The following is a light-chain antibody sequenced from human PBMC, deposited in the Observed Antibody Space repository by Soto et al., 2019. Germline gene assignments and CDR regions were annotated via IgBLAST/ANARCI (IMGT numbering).Light chain of an antibody. Sequence: DIQMTQSRSTLPASVGDRVTITCRANQSISTWLAWYQQKPGKAPNLMIYKASRLETGVPSRFSGSGSGTEFTLTISFMQTDDFATYYCQQYNSYSPLTFGGGTKVDIK. CDR1: QSISTW. J-gene: IGKJ4*01. CDR2: KAS. CDR3: QQYNSYSPLT. V-gene: IGKV1-5*03.